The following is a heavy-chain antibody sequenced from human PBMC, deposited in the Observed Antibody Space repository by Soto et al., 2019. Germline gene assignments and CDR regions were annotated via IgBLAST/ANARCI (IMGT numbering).Heavy chain of an antibody. CDR3: ARIGYWSSTSCLGFDP. V-gene: IGHV3-21*01. CDR1: GFTFSSYS. D-gene: IGHD2-2*03. Sequence: EVQLVESGGGLVKPGGSLRLSCAASGFTFSSYSMNWVRQAPGKGLEWVSSISSSSSYIYYADSVKGRFTISRDNAKNLLYLQMNSLRAEDTAVYYCARIGYWSSTSCLGFDPWGQGTLVTVPS. J-gene: IGHJ5*02. CDR2: ISSSSSYI.